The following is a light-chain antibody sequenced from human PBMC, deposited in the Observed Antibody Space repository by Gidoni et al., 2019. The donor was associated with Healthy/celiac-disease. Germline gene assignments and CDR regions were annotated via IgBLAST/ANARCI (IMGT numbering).Light chain of an antibody. CDR1: QSLLHSNGYNY. J-gene: IGKJ3*01. CDR2: LGS. CDR3: MQALQTPLFT. V-gene: IGKV2-28*01. Sequence: DIVMIQSPPSLPVTPGEPASISCRSSQSLLHSNGYNYLDWYLQKPGQSPQLLIDLGSNRASGVPDRFSGSGSGTDFKLKISKVEAEDVGVYYCMQALQTPLFTFGPGTKVDIK.